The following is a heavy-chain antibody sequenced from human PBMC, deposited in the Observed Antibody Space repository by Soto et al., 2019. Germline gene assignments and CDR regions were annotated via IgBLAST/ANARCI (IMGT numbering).Heavy chain of an antibody. CDR1: GFTVSSNY. CDR3: ARDATYDILTGNDAFDI. Sequence: EVQLVESGGGLVQPGGSLRLSCAASGFTVSSNYMSWVRQAPGKGLEWVSVIYSGGSTYYADSVKGRFTISRDNSKNTLYLQMNSLRAEDTAVYYCARDATYDILTGNDAFDIWGQGTMVTVSS. J-gene: IGHJ3*02. CDR2: IYSGGST. V-gene: IGHV3-66*01. D-gene: IGHD3-9*01.